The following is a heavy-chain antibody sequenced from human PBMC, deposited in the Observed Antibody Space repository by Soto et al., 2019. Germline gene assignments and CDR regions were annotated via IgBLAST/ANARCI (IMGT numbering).Heavy chain of an antibody. CDR1: GYSFPDYW. CDR3: ARDGLSSSTSFDY. D-gene: IGHD2-2*01. J-gene: IGHJ4*02. CDR2: IYPDESDA. V-gene: IGHV5-51*01. Sequence: GESLKISCQGSGYSFPDYWIGWVRQVPGKGLEWMGIIYPDESDAKYRPSFQGQVTMSADKSINTAYLQWSSLKASDTGMYFCARDGLSSSTSFDYWGQGTQVTSPQ.